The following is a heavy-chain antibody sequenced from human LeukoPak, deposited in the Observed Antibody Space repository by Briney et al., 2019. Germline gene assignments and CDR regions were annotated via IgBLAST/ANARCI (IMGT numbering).Heavy chain of an antibody. CDR2: IDTDGSST. Sequence: GGSLRLSCAASGFTFSSYWMHWVRQAPGKGLVWVSRIDTDGSSTSYADSVKGRFTISRDNAKNTLYLQMNSLRAEDTAVYYCAKDLVVVPAAKIIDWFPFDYWGQGTLVTVSS. CDR1: GFTFSSYW. V-gene: IGHV3-74*01. J-gene: IGHJ4*02. D-gene: IGHD2-2*01. CDR3: AKDLVVVPAAKIIDWFPFDY.